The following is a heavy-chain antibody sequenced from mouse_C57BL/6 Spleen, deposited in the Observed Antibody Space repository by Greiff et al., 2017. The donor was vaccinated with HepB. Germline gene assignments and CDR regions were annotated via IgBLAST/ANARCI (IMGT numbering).Heavy chain of an antibody. V-gene: IGHV5-17*01. J-gene: IGHJ4*01. CDR1: GFTFSDYG. Sequence: EVQLVESGGGLVKPGGSLKLSCAASGFTFSDYGIHWVRQAPEKGLEWVAYISSGSSTIYYADTVKGRFTISRDNAKNTLFLQMTSLRSEDTAMYYCARPPGMDYWGQGTSVTVSS. CDR3: ARPPGMDY. CDR2: ISSGSSTI.